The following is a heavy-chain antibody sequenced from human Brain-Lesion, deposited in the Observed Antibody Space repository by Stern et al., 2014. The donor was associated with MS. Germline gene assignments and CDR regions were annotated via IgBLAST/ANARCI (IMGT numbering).Heavy chain of an antibody. CDR1: GGSISSGGYY. CDR2: IFNSGST. V-gene: IGHV4-61*02. D-gene: IGHD2-2*01. J-gene: IGHJ6*02. CDR3: ARGRVVPGFQYYATDV. Sequence: QVQLQESGPGLVKPSQTLSLSCTVSGGSISSGGYYWSWIRQPAGKGLEWIGRIFNSGSTRYNPSLKSRVTISIDTSKNHFSLRLNSMTAADTAVYYCARGRVVPGFQYYATDVWGQGTTVIVSS.